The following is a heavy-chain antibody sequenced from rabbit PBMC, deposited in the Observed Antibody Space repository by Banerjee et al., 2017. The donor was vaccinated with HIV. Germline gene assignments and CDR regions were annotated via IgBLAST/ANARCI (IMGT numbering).Heavy chain of an antibody. J-gene: IGHJ4*01. CDR1: GFSFSSSYW. V-gene: IGHV1S40*01. Sequence: QSLEESGGDLVKPEGSLTLTCTASGFSFSSSYWMCWVHQAPGKGLEWIACKHVVSSGGTYYASWAKGRLTLSETSSTTVTLQMTSLTAADTATYFCARGATEYGHFNLWGPGTLVTVS. CDR3: ARGATEYGHFNL. CDR2: KHVVSSGGT. D-gene: IGHD2-1*01.